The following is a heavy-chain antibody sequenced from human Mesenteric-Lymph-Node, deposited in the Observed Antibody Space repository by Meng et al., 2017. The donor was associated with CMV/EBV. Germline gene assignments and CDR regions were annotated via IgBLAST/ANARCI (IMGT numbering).Heavy chain of an antibody. V-gene: IGHV4-38-2*01. D-gene: IGHD1-1*01. CDR1: GFTFSDHY. CDR3: VRGRQNQLELDY. Sequence: GSLRLSCGVSGFTFSDHYMDWVRQPPGKGLEWIGTFGYSGSTYNNPSLKSRVTISVDTSKNQFFLELSFVTAADTAVYYCVRGRQNQLELDYWGQGTLVTVSS. CDR2: FGYSGST. J-gene: IGHJ4*02.